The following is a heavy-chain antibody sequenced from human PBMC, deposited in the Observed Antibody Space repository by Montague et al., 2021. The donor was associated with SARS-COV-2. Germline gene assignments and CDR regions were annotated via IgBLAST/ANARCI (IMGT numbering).Heavy chain of an antibody. CDR1: GGSISTSTC. CDR2: ILHSSNI. Sequence: SETLSLTCRVSGGSISTSTCWTCFRRTPAKGLLWCGEILHSSNINYNPPFNKRRIISVDKSNNHFSLRLSSLIAADTAVYYCATLSRRTAAGTRDYFGLDVWGQGTTVAVSS. CDR3: ATLSRRTAAGTRDYFGLDV. V-gene: IGHV4-4*02. J-gene: IGHJ6*02. D-gene: IGHD6-13*01.